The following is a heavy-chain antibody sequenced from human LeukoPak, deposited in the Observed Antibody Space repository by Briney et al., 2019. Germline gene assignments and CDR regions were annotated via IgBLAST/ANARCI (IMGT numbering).Heavy chain of an antibody. D-gene: IGHD2-15*01. Sequence: SDTPSLSCTVSGGSISSSSYYWGWIRQPPGKCLGSIGSIYYSGSTYYNPSLKSRVTISVDTSKNQFSLKLSSVTAADTAVYYCAREKTVVVAATLSWFDPWGQGTLVTVSS. CDR2: IYYSGST. V-gene: IGHV4-39*07. CDR3: AREKTVVVAATLSWFDP. J-gene: IGHJ5*02. CDR1: GGSISSSSYY.